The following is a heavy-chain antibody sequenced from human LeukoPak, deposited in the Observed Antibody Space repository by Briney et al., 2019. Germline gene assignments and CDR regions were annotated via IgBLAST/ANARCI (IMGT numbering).Heavy chain of an antibody. CDR3: ARGTRGYSYGTDNYMDV. D-gene: IGHD5-18*01. J-gene: IGHJ6*03. CDR2: IYPGDSDT. CDR1: GYSFTSYW. V-gene: IGHV5-51*01. Sequence: GESLKISCKGSGYSFTSYWIGWVRQMPGKGLEWMGIIYPGDSDTRYSPSFQGQVTISADKSISTAYLQWSSLKASDTAMYYCARGTRGYSYGTDNYMDVWGKGTTVTVSS.